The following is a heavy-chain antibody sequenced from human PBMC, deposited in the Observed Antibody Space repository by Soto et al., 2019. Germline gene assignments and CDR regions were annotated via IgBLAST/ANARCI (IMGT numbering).Heavy chain of an antibody. CDR1: GGSVSGYY. CDR3: LRETADEGGLGDFDY. D-gene: IGHD3-10*01. J-gene: IGHJ4*02. CDR2: VTRSGST. V-gene: IGHV4-34*01. Sequence: SETLSLTCAVYGGSVSGYYWSWTRPPPGKGLEWVGEVTRSGSTNYNPSLKSRVTKSVDTSKNQFSLKLSSVTAADTAGYCCLRETADEGGLGDFDYWGQGTLVTVSS.